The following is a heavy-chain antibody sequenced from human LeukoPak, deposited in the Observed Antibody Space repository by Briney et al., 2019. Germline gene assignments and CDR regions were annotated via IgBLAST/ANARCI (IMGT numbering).Heavy chain of an antibody. D-gene: IGHD2-21*02. V-gene: IGHV1-2*02. J-gene: IGHJ4*02. CDR2: ISPNSGGT. CDR3: AKDMLTTYCGGDCGVGGDYFDN. Sequence: ASVKVSCKASGYTFIDYYMHWVRPAPGQGLEWIGWISPNSGGTKYVQKFQGRVTMTRDTSITTVYMELSGLSFDDTAVYYCAKDMLTTYCGGDCGVGGDYFDNWGQGTLVTVSS. CDR1: GYTFIDYY.